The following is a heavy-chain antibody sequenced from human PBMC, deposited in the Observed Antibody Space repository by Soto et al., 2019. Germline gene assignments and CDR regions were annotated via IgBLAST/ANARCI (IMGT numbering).Heavy chain of an antibody. CDR1: GFTFGSYE. J-gene: IGHJ6*02. D-gene: IGHD1-26*01. Sequence: QEQLVESGGGVVQPGRSLRLSCAASGFTFGSYEMHWVRQTPGKGLEWVAIISYDGSNKYYADSVKGRFTFSRDNSKNMLFLQMNSLRAEDAAVYYCVRLSTLSYHGMDVWGQGTTVTVSS. CDR2: ISYDGSNK. CDR3: VRLSTLSYHGMDV. V-gene: IGHV3-30-3*01.